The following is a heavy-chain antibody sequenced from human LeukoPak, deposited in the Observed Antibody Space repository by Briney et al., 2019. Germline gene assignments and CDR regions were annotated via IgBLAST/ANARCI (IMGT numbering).Heavy chain of an antibody. D-gene: IGHD3-3*01. Sequence: GGSLRFSCAASGFTFDDYGLSWVRPAPGKGLEWVSGINWNGGSTGYADSVKGRFTISRDNDMNSLYLQMNSLRDETVSWCYCACDRRLRILGWPLYYYYMDVWGKGTPVTVSS. CDR1: GFTFDDYG. V-gene: IGHV3-20*04. CDR3: ACDRRLRILGWPLYYYYMDV. CDR2: INWNGGST. J-gene: IGHJ6*03.